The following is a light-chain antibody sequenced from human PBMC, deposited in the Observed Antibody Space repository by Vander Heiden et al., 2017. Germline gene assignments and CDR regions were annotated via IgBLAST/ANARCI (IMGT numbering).Light chain of an antibody. CDR3: GTWDSGLSAGV. CDR1: SSNIGNNY. CDR2: ENN. Sequence: QSVLTQPPSVSAAPGQKVTISCSGSSSNIGNNYVSWYQQLPGTVPKVLIYENNKRPSGIPDRFSGSKSGTSATLGITGLQTGDEADYYRGTWDSGLSAGVFGGGTKLTVL. V-gene: IGLV1-51*02. J-gene: IGLJ3*02.